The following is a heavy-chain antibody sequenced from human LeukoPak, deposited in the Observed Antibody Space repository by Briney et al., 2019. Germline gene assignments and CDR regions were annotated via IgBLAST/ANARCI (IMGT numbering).Heavy chain of an antibody. CDR1: GGSISSYY. J-gene: IGHJ6*02. CDR2: IYISGST. CDR3: ARGTVTTDYYYGMDV. Sequence: SETLSLTCTVSGGSISSYYWSWIRQPAGKGLEWIGRIYISGSTNYNPSLKSRVTMSVDTSKNQFSPKLSSVTAADTAVYYCARGTVTTDYYYGMDVWGQGTTVTVSS. V-gene: IGHV4-4*07. D-gene: IGHD4-17*01.